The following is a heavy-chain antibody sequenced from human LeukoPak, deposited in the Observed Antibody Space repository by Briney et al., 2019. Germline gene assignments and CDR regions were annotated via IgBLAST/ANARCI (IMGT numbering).Heavy chain of an antibody. J-gene: IGHJ4*02. CDR3: AKRNQELRFRYFYY. CDR2: ISYDGSSK. D-gene: IGHD1-7*01. V-gene: IGHV3-30*18. CDR1: GFIFSTYG. Sequence: PGRSLRLSCAASGFIFSTYGMHWVRQPPGKGLEWVAVISYDGSSKNYADSVKGRFTISRDNSKNTLYLQMNSLRAEDTAVYYCAKRNQELRFRYFYYWGPGTLVTVSS.